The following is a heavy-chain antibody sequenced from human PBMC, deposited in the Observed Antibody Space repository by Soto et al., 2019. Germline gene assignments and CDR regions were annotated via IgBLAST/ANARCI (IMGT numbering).Heavy chain of an antibody. J-gene: IGHJ5*02. CDR2: IYYSGST. CDR1: GGSISSGGYY. V-gene: IGHV4-31*03. D-gene: IGHD3-3*01. Sequence: TSETLSLTCTVSGGSISSGGYYWSWIRQHPGKGLEWIGYIYYSGSTYYNPSLKSRVTISVDTSKNQFSLKLSSVTAADTAVYYCARDTKSKQGHSWFDPWGQGTLVTVSS. CDR3: ARDTKSKQGHSWFDP.